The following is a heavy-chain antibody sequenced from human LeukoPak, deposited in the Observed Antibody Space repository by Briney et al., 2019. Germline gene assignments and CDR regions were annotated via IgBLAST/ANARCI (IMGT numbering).Heavy chain of an antibody. D-gene: IGHD3-10*01. CDR1: GFTFGDYA. Sequence: PGGSLRLFCTASGFTFGDYAMSWVRQAPGKGLEWVGFITSKLYGATTEYATSVKGRFTISRDDSKSIAYLQMNTLKTEDTAVYYCTRRGVPGRSGPDYWGQGTLVTVSS. J-gene: IGHJ4*02. CDR3: TRRGVPGRSGPDY. CDR2: ITSKLYGATT. V-gene: IGHV3-49*04.